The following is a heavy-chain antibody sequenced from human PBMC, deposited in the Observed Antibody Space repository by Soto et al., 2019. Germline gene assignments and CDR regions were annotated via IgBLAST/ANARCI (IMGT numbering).Heavy chain of an antibody. J-gene: IGHJ6*02. CDR1: GGTISSYA. D-gene: IGHD5-12*01. CDR2: IIPIFGTA. CDR3: AREGGDGYTPYYYGMDV. V-gene: IGHV1-69*12. Sequence: QVQLVQSGAEVKKPGSSVKVSCKASGGTISSYAISWVRQAPGQGLEWMGGIIPIFGTANYAQKFQGRVTITADESTSTAYMELSSLRSEDTAVYYCAREGGDGYTPYYYGMDVWGQGTTVTVSS.